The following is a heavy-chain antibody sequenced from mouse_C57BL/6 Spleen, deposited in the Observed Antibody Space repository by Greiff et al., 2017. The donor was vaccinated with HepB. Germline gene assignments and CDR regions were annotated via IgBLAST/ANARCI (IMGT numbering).Heavy chain of an antibody. CDR2: IYPGSGST. CDR3: ARRAGGRRYFDC. CDR1: GYTFTSYW. J-gene: IGHJ2*01. V-gene: IGHV1-55*01. Sequence: VQLQQSGAELVKPGASVKMSCKASGYTFTSYWITWVKQRPGQGLEWIGDIYPGSGSTNYNEKFKSKATLTVDTSSSTAYMQLSSLTSADSAVCYCARRAGGRRYFDCWGQGTTLTVSS. D-gene: IGHD1-1*01.